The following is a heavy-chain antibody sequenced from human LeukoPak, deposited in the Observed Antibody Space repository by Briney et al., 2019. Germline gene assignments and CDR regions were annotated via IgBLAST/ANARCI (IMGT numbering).Heavy chain of an antibody. V-gene: IGHV3-23*01. CDR2: ISGSGGST. J-gene: IGHJ4*02. Sequence: PGGSLRLSCAASGFTFSSYAMSWVRQAPGKGLEWVSAISGSGGSTYYADSVKGRFTISRDISKNTLFLQMNSLRAEDTALYYCAKDKGTSGCYSYFDYWGQGTLVTVSS. D-gene: IGHD3-10*01. CDR3: AKDKGTSGCYSYFDY. CDR1: GFTFSSYA.